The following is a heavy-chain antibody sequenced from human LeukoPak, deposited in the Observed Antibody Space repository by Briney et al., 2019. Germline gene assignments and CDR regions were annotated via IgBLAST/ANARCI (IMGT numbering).Heavy chain of an antibody. V-gene: IGHV4-38-2*01. CDR2: IYHSGST. CDR1: GYSISSGYY. CDR3: ARVHYYGSGSYYNDYYFYY. D-gene: IGHD3-10*01. Sequence: SETLSLTCAVSGYSISSGYYWGWIRQPPGKGLEWIGSIYHSGSTYYNPSLKSRVTISVDTSKNQFSLKLSSVTAADTAVYYCARVHYYGSGSYYNDYYFYYWGQGTLVTVSS. J-gene: IGHJ4*02.